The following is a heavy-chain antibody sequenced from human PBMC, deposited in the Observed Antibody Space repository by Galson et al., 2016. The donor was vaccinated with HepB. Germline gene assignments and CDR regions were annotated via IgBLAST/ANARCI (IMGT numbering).Heavy chain of an antibody. Sequence: SLRLSCAASGFTFSSYGFHWVRQAPGKGLEWVAIISNAGNDKLYADSVKGRFTVSRDNSKNMLYLEMNSLRPEDTALYFCARDERDVLRSFDCLLKNWGQGTLVTVSS. D-gene: IGHD3-9*01. J-gene: IGHJ4*02. CDR3: ARDERDVLRSFDCLLKN. V-gene: IGHV3-30*03. CDR1: GFTFSSYG. CDR2: ISNAGNDK.